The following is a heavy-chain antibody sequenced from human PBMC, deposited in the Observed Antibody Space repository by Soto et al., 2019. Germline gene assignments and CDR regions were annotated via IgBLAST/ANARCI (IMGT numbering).Heavy chain of an antibody. CDR1: GYTFTGYY. CDR2: INPNSGGT. D-gene: IGHD1-26*01. V-gene: IGHV1-2*04. CDR3: ARGKWELSYYFDY. J-gene: IGHJ4*02. Sequence: ASVKVSCKAPGYTFTGYYMHWVRQAPGQGLEWMGWINPNSGGTNYAQKFQGWVTMTRDTSISTAYMELSRLRSDDTAAYYCARGKWELSYYFDYWGQGTLVTVSS.